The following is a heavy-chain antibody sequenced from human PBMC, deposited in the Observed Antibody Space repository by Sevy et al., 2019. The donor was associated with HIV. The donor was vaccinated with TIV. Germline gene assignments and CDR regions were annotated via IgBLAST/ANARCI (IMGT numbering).Heavy chain of an antibody. Sequence: ASLKVSCRPSGFTFTYYTIHWVRQAPGQRLEWMGWINPGNGNTRYSQKFQGRVSITTDTSATTSYMALSGLRPEDTAVYYCATSPGGTKHFNPWGQGTRVTVSS. CDR2: INPGNGNT. D-gene: IGHD2-15*01. V-gene: IGHV1-3*01. CDR1: GFTFTYYT. J-gene: IGHJ5*02. CDR3: ATSPGGTKHFNP.